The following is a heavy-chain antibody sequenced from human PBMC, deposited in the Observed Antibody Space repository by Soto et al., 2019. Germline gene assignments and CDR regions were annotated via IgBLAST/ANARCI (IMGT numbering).Heavy chain of an antibody. CDR3: TRDPGIGYCISTSCYWFDP. CDR1: GFTVGDYA. D-gene: IGHD2-2*01. J-gene: IGHJ5*02. V-gene: IGHV3-49*03. CDR2: FRSKAYGGTT. Sequence: GGSLRLSCTASGFTVGDYAMSWFRQAPGKGLVWVGFFRSKAYGGTTEYAASVKGRFTISRDDSKSIAYLQMNSLKTEDTAVYYCTRDPGIGYCISTSCYWFDPWGQGTLVTVSS.